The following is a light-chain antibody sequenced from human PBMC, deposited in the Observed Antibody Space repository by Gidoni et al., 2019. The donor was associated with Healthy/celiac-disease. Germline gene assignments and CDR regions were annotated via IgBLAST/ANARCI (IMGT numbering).Light chain of an antibody. Sequence: AIQMTQSPSSLSASVGDRVTITCRASQGIRNDLGWYQQKPGKYPKLLIYAASSLQSGVPSRFRCSGSGTDFTLTISSLQPEDFATYYCLQDYNYPRTFGQGTKVEIK. CDR3: LQDYNYPRT. CDR1: QGIRND. J-gene: IGKJ1*01. V-gene: IGKV1-6*01. CDR2: AAS.